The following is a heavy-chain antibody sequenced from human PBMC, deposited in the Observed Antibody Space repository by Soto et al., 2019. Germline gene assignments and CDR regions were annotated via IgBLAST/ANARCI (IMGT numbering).Heavy chain of an antibody. CDR1: GFTFSSYA. J-gene: IGHJ6*02. CDR2: ISGSGGST. V-gene: IGHV3-23*01. D-gene: IGHD6-19*01. Sequence: TGGSLRLSCAASGFTFSSYAMSWVRQAPGKGLEWVSAISGSGGSTYYADSVKGRFTISRDNSKKTLYLQMNSLRAEDTAVYYCAKSHLAGDSYYYYGMDVWGQGTTVTVSS. CDR3: AKSHLAGDSYYYYGMDV.